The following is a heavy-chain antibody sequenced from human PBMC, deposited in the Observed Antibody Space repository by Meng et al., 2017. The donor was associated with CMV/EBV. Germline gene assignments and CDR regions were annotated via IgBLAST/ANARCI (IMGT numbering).Heavy chain of an antibody. D-gene: IGHD3-10*01. CDR2: IRYDGSNK. CDR1: GFTFSSYG. J-gene: IGHJ4*02. CDR3: AKEDGSGSYSIDY. V-gene: IGHV3-30*02. Sequence: VQVWGVGEGLVQAGGSLRPSCAASGFTFSSYGMHWVRQAPGKGLEWVAFIRYDGSNKYYADSVKGRFTISRDNSKNTLYLQMNSLRAEDTAVYYCAKEDGSGSYSIDYWGQGTLVTVSS.